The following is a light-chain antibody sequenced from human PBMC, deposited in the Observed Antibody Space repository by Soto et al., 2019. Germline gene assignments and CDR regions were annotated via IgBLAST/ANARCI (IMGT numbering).Light chain of an antibody. V-gene: IGKV3-15*01. CDR2: GAS. J-gene: IGKJ4*01. CDR3: QPYNNWPLT. Sequence: EIVMTQSPVTLSVSPGERATLSCTASQSVNNNVAWYQQKPGQAPRLLIYGASTRATGFPARFSGSGSWTDFTLTINSLQSEDFAVYYCQPYNNWPLTFGGGTKVDIK. CDR1: QSVNNN.